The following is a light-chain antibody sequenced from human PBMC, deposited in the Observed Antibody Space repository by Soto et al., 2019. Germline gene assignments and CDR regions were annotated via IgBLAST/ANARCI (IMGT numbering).Light chain of an antibody. CDR2: DAS. Sequence: EIVLTQSPATLSLSPGERATLSCRASQSVSSYLAWYQQKPGQAPRLLIYDASNRATGIPARFSGSGSGTHHTHHISNLESQNFAVSYYHQRSIWPLFTFGPGTKVDIK. CDR1: QSVSSY. J-gene: IGKJ3*01. V-gene: IGKV3-11*01. CDR3: HQRSIWPLFT.